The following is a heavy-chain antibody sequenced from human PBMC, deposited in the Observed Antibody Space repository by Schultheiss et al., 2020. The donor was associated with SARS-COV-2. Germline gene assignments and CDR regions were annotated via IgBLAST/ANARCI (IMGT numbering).Heavy chain of an antibody. J-gene: IGHJ4*02. CDR1: GYTFTGRY. CDR3: ARLLGAHYYFDY. D-gene: IGHD1-26*01. CDR2: INPNSGGT. Sequence: ASVKVSCKASGYTFTGRYVHWVRQAPGQGLEWMGRINPNSGGTNYAQKFQGRVTMTRDTSISTAYMELSRLRSDDTAVYYCARLLGAHYYFDYWGQGTLVTVSS. V-gene: IGHV1-2*06.